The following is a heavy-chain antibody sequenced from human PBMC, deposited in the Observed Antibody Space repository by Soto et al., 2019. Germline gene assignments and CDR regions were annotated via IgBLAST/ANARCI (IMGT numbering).Heavy chain of an antibody. CDR3: ASSYGSGYRAFDY. CDR2: INPILSMS. Sequence: QVQLVQSGAEVKKPGSSVRVSCKASGDTFSFYSINWVRQAPGLGLEWMGRINPILSMSNYAQRFQGRVTVPADKSTSTAYMELSRLRSEDTAMYYCASSYGSGYRAFDYWGQGALVTVSS. V-gene: IGHV1-69*02. J-gene: IGHJ4*02. D-gene: IGHD3-10*01. CDR1: GDTFSFYS.